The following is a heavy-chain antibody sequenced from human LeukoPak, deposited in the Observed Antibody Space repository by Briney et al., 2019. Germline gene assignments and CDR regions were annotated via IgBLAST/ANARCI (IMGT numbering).Heavy chain of an antibody. Sequence: GGSLRLSCAVSTFTFNSYTMNWVRQAPGKGLEWVSSISSSSSYIYYADSVKGRFTISRDSAKNSLYLQMNSLRAEDTAVYYCARGGYTYGYSWGQGTPVTVSS. CDR2: ISSSSSYI. V-gene: IGHV3-21*01. CDR1: TFTFNSYT. J-gene: IGHJ4*02. D-gene: IGHD5-18*01. CDR3: ARGGYTYGYS.